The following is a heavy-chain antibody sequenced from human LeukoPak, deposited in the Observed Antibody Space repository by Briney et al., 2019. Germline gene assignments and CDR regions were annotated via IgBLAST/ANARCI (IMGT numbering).Heavy chain of an antibody. CDR2: IIPIFGTA. V-gene: IGHV1-69*13. CDR3: ARAQSARYYDSSGYPRWYYGMDV. CDR1: GGTFSSYA. Sequence: SVKVSRKASGGTFSSYAISWVRQAPGQGLEWMGGIIPIFGTANYAQKFQGRVTITADESTSTAYMELSSLRSEDTAVYYCARAQSARYYDSSGYPRWYYGMDVWGQGTTVTVSS. J-gene: IGHJ6*02. D-gene: IGHD3-22*01.